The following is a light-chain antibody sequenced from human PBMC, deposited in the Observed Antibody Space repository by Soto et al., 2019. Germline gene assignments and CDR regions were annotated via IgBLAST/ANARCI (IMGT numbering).Light chain of an antibody. J-gene: IGLJ1*01. CDR1: HNDIGTYDY. Sequence: QSALTQPTSVSGSPGHSITISCTGNHNDIGTYDYVSWYQQHPGRAPRLLIHGVTTRPSGISGRFSASKSGLTAPLTISGLQPEDEADYYCSSFTSNRIYVFGPGTKVTVL. CDR3: SSFTSNRIYV. CDR2: GVT. V-gene: IGLV2-14*03.